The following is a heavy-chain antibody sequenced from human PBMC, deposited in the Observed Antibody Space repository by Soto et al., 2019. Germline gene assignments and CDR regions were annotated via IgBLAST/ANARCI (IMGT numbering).Heavy chain of an antibody. CDR3: ARRSSGWYFDY. Sequence: PGGSLRLSCAASGFTFSSYAMSWVRQAPGKGLEWVSVISGSGGSTYXAXXXXXXXXXXXDXSXNTLYLQMNSLRAEDTAVYYCARRSSGWYFDYWGQGTLVTVSS. CDR2: ISGSGGST. D-gene: IGHD6-19*01. V-gene: IGHV3-23*01. CDR1: GFTFSSYA. J-gene: IGHJ4*02.